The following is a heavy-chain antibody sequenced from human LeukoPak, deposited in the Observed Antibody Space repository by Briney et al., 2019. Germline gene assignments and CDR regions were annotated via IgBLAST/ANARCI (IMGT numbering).Heavy chain of an antibody. V-gene: IGHV3-30*01. Sequence: GSLRLSCAASGFTFSSYAMHWVRQAPGKGLEWLAVISYDGSNKYYADSVKGRFTISRDNSKNTLYLQMNSLSAEDTAVYYCAREFRSSTYDSSGYHYGSYYYYYMDVWGKGTTVTVSS. D-gene: IGHD3-22*01. CDR2: ISYDGSNK. CDR1: GFTFSSYA. CDR3: AREFRSSTYDSSGYHYGSYYYYYMDV. J-gene: IGHJ6*03.